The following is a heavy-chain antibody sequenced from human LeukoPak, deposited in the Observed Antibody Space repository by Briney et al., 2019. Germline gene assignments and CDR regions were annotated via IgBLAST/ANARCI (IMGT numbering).Heavy chain of an antibody. CDR3: ARLYDGSGTYYNGDY. J-gene: IGHJ4*02. CDR1: GLTFSGFA. D-gene: IGHD3-10*01. Sequence: GGSLRLSCAASGLTFSGFAMHWVRQASGKGLEWVGRIRSAPNSYATTYAASLKGRFTISRDDSKSTAYLQTNSLKTEDTAVYYCARLYDGSGTYYNGDYWGQGTLVTVSS. V-gene: IGHV3-73*01. CDR2: IRSAPNSYAT.